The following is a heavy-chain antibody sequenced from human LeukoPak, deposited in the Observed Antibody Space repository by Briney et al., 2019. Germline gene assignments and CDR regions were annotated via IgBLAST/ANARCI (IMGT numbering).Heavy chain of an antibody. J-gene: IGHJ4*01. D-gene: IGHD3-22*01. CDR1: GFTFSTYA. Sequence: PGTPLRLSCAASGFTFSTYAMHWVRQAPGKGLEWAAVISYDGSNKYYADSVKGRFTISRNNSKNTLYLQMNSLRAEDTAVYYCARTPSTFYYDSSGYFVLWGQGSLVTVSS. CDR2: ISYDGSNK. V-gene: IGHV3-30-3*01. CDR3: ARTPSTFYYDSSGYFVL.